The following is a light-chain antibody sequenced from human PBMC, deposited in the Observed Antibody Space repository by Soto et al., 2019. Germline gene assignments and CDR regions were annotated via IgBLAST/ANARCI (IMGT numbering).Light chain of an antibody. CDR2: EVS. J-gene: IGLJ2*01. Sequence: QSVLTQPPSASGSPGQSVTISCTGTSSDVGGYNFVSWYQQHPGKAPKLMIYEVSERPSGVPDRFSGSKSGNTASLTVSGLHDEDEDDYYCSSYAGSNVVVFGGGTKVTVL. CDR1: SSDVGGYNF. V-gene: IGLV2-8*01. CDR3: SSYAGSNVVV.